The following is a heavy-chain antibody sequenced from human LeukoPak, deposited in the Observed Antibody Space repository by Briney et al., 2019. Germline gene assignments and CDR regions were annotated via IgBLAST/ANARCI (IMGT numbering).Heavy chain of an antibody. V-gene: IGHV3-53*01. CDR1: GFTVSSNY. CDR3: AKAELGVDTFFDY. D-gene: IGHD3-3*01. Sequence: QSGGSLRLSCAASGFTVSSNYMSWVRQAPGKGLEWVSVIYSGGSTYYADSVKGRFTISRDNAKNSLYLQMNSLRAEDTAFYYCAKAELGVDTFFDYWGQGTLVTVSS. J-gene: IGHJ4*02. CDR2: IYSGGST.